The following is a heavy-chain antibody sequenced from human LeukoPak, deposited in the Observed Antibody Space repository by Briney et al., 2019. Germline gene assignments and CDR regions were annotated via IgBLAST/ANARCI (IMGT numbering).Heavy chain of an antibody. D-gene: IGHD4-17*01. J-gene: IGHJ3*02. Sequence: AETLSLTCAVSADSFSSHYWTWIRQSPGKGLEWIGYISYIGNPNYNPSLKSRVTISIDTSKNQFSLKLRSVTAADTAVYYCARDLVTVTKGFDIWGQGTMVSVSS. CDR2: ISYIGNP. CDR1: ADSFSSHY. V-gene: IGHV4-59*11. CDR3: ARDLVTVTKGFDI.